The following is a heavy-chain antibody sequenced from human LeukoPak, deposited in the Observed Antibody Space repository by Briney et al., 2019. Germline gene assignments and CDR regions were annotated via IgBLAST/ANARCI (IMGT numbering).Heavy chain of an antibody. D-gene: IGHD3-22*01. Sequence: ASETLSLTCTVSGGSISSYYWSWIRQPPGKGLEWIGHIYYSGSTNYNPSLKSRVTISVDTSKNQFSLKLSSVTAADTAVYYCARSPYYYDSSGYWHYFDYWGQGTLVTVSS. CDR2: IYYSGST. V-gene: IGHV4-59*12. CDR3: ARSPYYYDSSGYWHYFDY. J-gene: IGHJ4*02. CDR1: GGSISSYY.